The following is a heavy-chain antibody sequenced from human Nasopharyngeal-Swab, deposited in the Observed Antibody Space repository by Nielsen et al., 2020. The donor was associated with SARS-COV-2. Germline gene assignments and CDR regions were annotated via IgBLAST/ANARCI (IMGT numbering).Heavy chain of an antibody. V-gene: IGHV4-31*03. D-gene: IGHD1-26*01. CDR1: GGSIKSGESC. CDR2: ISYRGST. J-gene: IGHJ6*02. Sequence: SETLSLTCTVSGGSIKSGESCWSWIRQNPGKSLEWIGYISYRGSTYYNPSLKSRVTISVDTSKNQVSLNLSSVTAADTAVYYCARDYRGAGYYYYGMDVWGQGTTVTVSS. CDR3: ARDYRGAGYYYYGMDV.